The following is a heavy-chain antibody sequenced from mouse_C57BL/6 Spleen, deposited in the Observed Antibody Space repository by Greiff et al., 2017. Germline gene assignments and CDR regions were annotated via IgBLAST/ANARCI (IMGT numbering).Heavy chain of an antibody. CDR1: GFTFSDYG. CDR2: ISSGSSTI. V-gene: IGHV5-17*01. CDR3: AIIYYDYTYAMDY. J-gene: IGHJ4*01. Sequence: DVQLVESGGGLVKPGGSLKLSCAASGFTFSDYGMHWVRQAPEKGLEWVAYISSGSSTIYYAATVKGRFTISRDNAKNTLFLQMTSLRSEDTAMYYCAIIYYDYTYAMDYWGQGTSVTVSS. D-gene: IGHD2-4*01.